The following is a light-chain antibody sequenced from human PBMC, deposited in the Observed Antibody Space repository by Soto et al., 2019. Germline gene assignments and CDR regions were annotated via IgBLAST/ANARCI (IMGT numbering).Light chain of an antibody. CDR3: QQYYSTPLT. CDR1: QSVLYSSNNKNY. Sequence: DIVMTQSPDSLAVSLGERATINCKFSQSVLYSSNNKNYLAWYQQKPGQPPKLLIYWASTRESGVPDRCSGSGAGTDFTLTISSLQAEDVAVYYCQQYYSTPLTFGGGTKVEIK. CDR2: WAS. V-gene: IGKV4-1*01. J-gene: IGKJ4*01.